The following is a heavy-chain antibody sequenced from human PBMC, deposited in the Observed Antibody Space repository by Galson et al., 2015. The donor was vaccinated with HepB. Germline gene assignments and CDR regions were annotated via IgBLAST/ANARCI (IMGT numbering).Heavy chain of an antibody. V-gene: IGHV5-10-1*01. CDR1: GYNFASHW. CDR2: IDPRDSYT. CDR3: ARRSSRRGSSWGDFDI. Sequence: QSGAEVKKPEESLRISCKGSGYNFASHWIMWVRQMPGKGLEWMGRIDPRDSYTSYRPSFQGHVSISVDKSTSTAYLQLNSLKASDTGIYFCARRSSRRGSSWGDFDIWGQGTMVTVSS. D-gene: IGHD6-13*01. J-gene: IGHJ4*02.